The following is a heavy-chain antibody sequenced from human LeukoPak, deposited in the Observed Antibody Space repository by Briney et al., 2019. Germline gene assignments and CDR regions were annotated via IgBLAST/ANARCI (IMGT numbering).Heavy chain of an antibody. Sequence: PSETLSLTCTVSGGSISSYYWSWIRQPPGKGLEWIGYIYYSGSTNYNPSLKSRVTISVDTSKNQFSLKLSSVTAADTAVYYCARHAIVVVPAATHYYYYGMDVWGQGTTVTVSS. V-gene: IGHV4-59*08. CDR1: GGSISSYY. CDR3: ARHAIVVVPAATHYYYYGMDV. J-gene: IGHJ6*02. CDR2: IYYSGST. D-gene: IGHD2-2*01.